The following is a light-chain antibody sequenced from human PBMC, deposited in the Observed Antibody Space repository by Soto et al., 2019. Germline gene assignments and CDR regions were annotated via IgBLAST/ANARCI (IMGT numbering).Light chain of an antibody. V-gene: IGLV3-1*01. Sequence: SYELTQPPSVSVSPGQTATITCSGDKLGDKYACWYQQKPGQSPVLVIYQDHKRPSGIPERFSGSNSGNTATLTISGTQAIDEADYYCQAWDSSTAPYVFGAGTKVTVL. CDR1: KLGDKY. CDR3: QAWDSSTAPYV. J-gene: IGLJ1*01. CDR2: QDH.